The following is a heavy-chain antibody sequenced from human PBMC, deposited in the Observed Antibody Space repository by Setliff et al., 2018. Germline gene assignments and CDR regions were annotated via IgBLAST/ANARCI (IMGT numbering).Heavy chain of an antibody. J-gene: IGHJ4*02. CDR2: ISGYNGNT. V-gene: IGHV1-18*01. CDR3: ARSSAPSAVLAADFDF. D-gene: IGHD3-3*01. CDR1: GFMFYTFG. Sequence: ASVKVSCKTSGFMFYTFGFSWVRHVPEQGFEWMGCISGYNGNTNYAQKFQDRVTVTMDTSTSTVYMELRSLRSDDTAVYYCARSSAPSAVLAADFDFWGLGTPVTVS.